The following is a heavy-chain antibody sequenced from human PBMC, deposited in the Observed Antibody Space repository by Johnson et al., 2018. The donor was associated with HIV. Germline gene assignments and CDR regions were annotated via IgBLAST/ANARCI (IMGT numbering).Heavy chain of an antibody. CDR3: AKGATRYKTDGSKHDGAFDV. J-gene: IGHJ3*01. CDR2: INSDGSST. CDR1: GFTFSSYW. V-gene: IGHV3-74*01. D-gene: IGHD1-26*01. Sequence: VQLVESGGGLVQPGGSLRLSCAASGFTFSSYWMHWVRQAPGKGLVWVSRINSDGSSTSYADSVKGRITISRDNAKNTLYLQMSSLRAEDTALYYCAKGATRYKTDGSKHDGAFDVWGQGTMVTVSS.